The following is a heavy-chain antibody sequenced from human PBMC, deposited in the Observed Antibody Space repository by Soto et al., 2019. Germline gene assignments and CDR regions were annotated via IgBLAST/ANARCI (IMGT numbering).Heavy chain of an antibody. Sequence: GGSLRLSCAASGFTFSSYGMHWVRQAPGKGLEWVAVISYDGSNKYYADSVKGRFTISRDNSKNTLYLQMNSLRAEDTAVYYCAKDRWLLLYSFDYWGQGTLVTVSS. J-gene: IGHJ4*02. D-gene: IGHD3-22*01. CDR2: ISYDGSNK. CDR1: GFTFSSYG. V-gene: IGHV3-30*18. CDR3: AKDRWLLLYSFDY.